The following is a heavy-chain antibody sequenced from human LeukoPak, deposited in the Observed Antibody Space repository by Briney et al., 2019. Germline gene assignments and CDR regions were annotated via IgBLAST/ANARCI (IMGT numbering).Heavy chain of an antibody. D-gene: IGHD6-19*01. Sequence: SETLSLTCTVSGGSISSSSYYWGWIRQPPGKGLEWIGSVNYSGKTYYNSSLKSRVTISVDTSKNQFSLKLSSVTAADTAVYYCARLDIAVTGNTFDYWGQGTLVTVSS. J-gene: IGHJ4*02. CDR1: GGSISSSSYY. CDR3: ARLDIAVTGNTFDY. V-gene: IGHV4-39*01. CDR2: VNYSGKT.